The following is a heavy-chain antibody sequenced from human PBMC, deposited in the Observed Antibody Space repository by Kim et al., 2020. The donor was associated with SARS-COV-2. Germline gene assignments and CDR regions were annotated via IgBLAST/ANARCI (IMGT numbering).Heavy chain of an antibody. V-gene: IGHV1-3*01. Sequence: QGRVTITRDTSASTAYMELSSLRSEDTAVYYCAREVYYYGSGSYSSFDYWGQGTLVTVSS. D-gene: IGHD3-10*01. CDR3: AREVYYYGSGSYSSFDY. J-gene: IGHJ4*02.